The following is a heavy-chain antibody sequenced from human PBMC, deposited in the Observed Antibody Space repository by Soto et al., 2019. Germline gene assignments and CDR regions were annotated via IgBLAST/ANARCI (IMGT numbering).Heavy chain of an antibody. J-gene: IGHJ4*02. CDR3: AREITYGGGSFSLGL. CDR2: INPNNGDT. D-gene: IGHD3-10*01. CDR1: GYPLTSNR. V-gene: IGHV1-2*06. Sequence: XSVKVACKTSGYPLTSNRLSWVRLAPGRGLEWMGRINPNNGDTNSPQKFQGRVTMTSDTSISTAYMEMSGLRSDDTALYYCAREITYGGGSFSLGLWGQGTLVTVSS.